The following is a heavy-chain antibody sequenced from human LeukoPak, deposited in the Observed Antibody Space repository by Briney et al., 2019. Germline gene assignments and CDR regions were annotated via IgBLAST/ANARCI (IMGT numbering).Heavy chain of an antibody. CDR1: GGSISSYY. D-gene: IGHD6-13*01. CDR2: IYYSGST. CDR3: AREAAAGTVDY. V-gene: IGHV4-59*01. Sequence: SETLSLTCTVSGGSISSYYWSWIRQPPGKGLEWIGYIYYSGSTNYNPTLKSRVTISVDTSKNQFSLKLSSVTAADTAVYYCAREAAAGTVDYWGQGTLVTVSS. J-gene: IGHJ4*02.